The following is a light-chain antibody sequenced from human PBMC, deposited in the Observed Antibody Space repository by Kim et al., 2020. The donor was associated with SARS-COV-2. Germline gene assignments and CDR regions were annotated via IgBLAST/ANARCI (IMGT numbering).Light chain of an antibody. V-gene: IGKV3-15*01. J-gene: IGKJ2*01. CDR2: GAS. CDR1: QSVSNN. CDR3: KNSRNWPPYT. Sequence: EIVMTQSPATLSVSPGERVTLSCRASQSVSNNLAWYQQKPGQAPRLLIYGASTRATGIPARFSGSGSGTEFTLTVSSLQSEDFAVYYCKNSRNWPPYTFGQGTKLEIK.